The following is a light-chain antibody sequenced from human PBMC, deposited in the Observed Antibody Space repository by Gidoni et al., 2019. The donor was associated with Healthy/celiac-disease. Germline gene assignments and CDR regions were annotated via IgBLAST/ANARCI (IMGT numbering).Light chain of an antibody. Sequence: IVLTQSPATLSLSPGERATLSCRASQSVSSYLAWYQQKPGQAPRLLIYDASNRATGIPARFSGSGSGTDFTLTISRLEPEDFAVYYCQQRSNWPVTFGHGTKVDIK. V-gene: IGKV3-11*01. CDR2: DAS. CDR1: QSVSSY. J-gene: IGKJ3*01. CDR3: QQRSNWPVT.